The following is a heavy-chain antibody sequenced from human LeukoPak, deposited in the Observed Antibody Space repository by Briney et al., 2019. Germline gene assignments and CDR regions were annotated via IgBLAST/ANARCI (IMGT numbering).Heavy chain of an antibody. D-gene: IGHD3-22*01. CDR2: IYTSGST. J-gene: IGHJ4*01. CDR3: AREGAPNYYDSSGSGSY. CDR1: GGSISSGSNY. V-gene: IGHV4-61*02. Sequence: SETLSLTCTVSGGSISSGSNYWSWIRQPAGKGLEWIGRIYTSGSTNYNPSLKSRVTISVDTSKNQFSLKLSSVTAADTAVYYCAREGAPNYYDSSGSGSYWGHRTLVTVSS.